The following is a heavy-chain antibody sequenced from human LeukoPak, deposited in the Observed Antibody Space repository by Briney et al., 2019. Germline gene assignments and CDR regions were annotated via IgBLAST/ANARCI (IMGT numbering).Heavy chain of an antibody. J-gene: IGHJ4*02. CDR1: GFTFSTYW. CDR3: AAASSHRIAAASEY. CDR2: INGDESST. D-gene: IGHD6-13*01. V-gene: IGHV3-74*01. Sequence: PGGSLRLSCAASGFTFSTYWMHWVRQAPGKGLVWVSRINGDESSTNYADSVKGRFTISRDNAKKTLYLQMNSLRAEDTAVYYCAAASSHRIAAASEYWGQGTLVTVSS.